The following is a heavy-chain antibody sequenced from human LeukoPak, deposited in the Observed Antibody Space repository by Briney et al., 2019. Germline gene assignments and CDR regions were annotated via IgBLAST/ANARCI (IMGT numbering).Heavy chain of an antibody. V-gene: IGHV4-59*08. CDR1: GGSLSSYY. CDR3: ARHEPLGRGAWDY. D-gene: IGHD1-14*01. Sequence: SETLSLTCTVSGGSLSSYYWSWLRQPPGKGLEWIGYIYYSGNADSNPSLKSRVTMSVDTSRNQFSLKLTSVTAADTAVYYCARHEPLGRGAWDYWGQGILVTVSS. J-gene: IGHJ4*02. CDR2: IYYSGNA.